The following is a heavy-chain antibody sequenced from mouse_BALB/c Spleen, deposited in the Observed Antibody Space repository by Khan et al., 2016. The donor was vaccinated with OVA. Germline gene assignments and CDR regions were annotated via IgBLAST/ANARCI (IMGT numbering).Heavy chain of an antibody. CDR3: ARAYYRYDCYYAMDY. CDR2: IWGGGGT. D-gene: IGHD2-14*01. J-gene: IGHJ4*01. Sequence: QMQLEESGPGLVAPSQSLSITCTVSGFSVSRYNIHWIRQAPGKGLEWLGMIWGGGGTDYNPNPKSRLSISKDNSKSQVFLKMNSLHTDNTAMYYCARAYYRYDCYYAMDYWGQGTSVTVSS. CDR1: GFSVSRYN. V-gene: IGHV2-6-4*01.